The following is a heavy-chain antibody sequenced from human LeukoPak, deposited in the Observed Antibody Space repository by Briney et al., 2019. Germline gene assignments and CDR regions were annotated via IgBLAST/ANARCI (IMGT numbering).Heavy chain of an antibody. V-gene: IGHV3-48*03. D-gene: IGHD6-13*01. CDR2: ISSSSSSI. CDR3: ARDRGIAAAGTGVGY. J-gene: IGHJ4*02. Sequence: GGSLRLSCAASGFTFSSYEMNWVRQAPGKGLEWVSYISSSSSSIYYADSVKGRFTISRDNAKNSLYLQMNSLRAEDTAVYYCARDRGIAAAGTGVGYWGQGTLVTVSS. CDR1: GFTFSSYE.